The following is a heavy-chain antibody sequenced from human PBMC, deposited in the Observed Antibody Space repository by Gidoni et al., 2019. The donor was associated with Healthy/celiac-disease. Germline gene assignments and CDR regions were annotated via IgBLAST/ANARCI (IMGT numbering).Heavy chain of an antibody. D-gene: IGHD5-12*01. CDR1: GGSISSYY. Sequence: QVQLQESGPGLVKPSETLSLTCTVSGGSISSYYWSWVRQPAGKGLEWIGRIYTSGSTNYNPSLKSRVTMSVDTSKNQFSLKLSSVTAADTAVYYCARDPQPRRDGYNYIWRGWFDPWGQGTLVTVSS. CDR3: ARDPQPRRDGYNYIWRGWFDP. J-gene: IGHJ5*02. V-gene: IGHV4-4*07. CDR2: IYTSGST.